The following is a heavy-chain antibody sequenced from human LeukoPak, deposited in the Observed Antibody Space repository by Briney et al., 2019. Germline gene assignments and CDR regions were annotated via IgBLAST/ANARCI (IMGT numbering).Heavy chain of an antibody. CDR3: ARRSTDYGSGSYSYMDV. Sequence: ASVKVSCKAPGYTFTGYYMHWVRQAPGQGLEWMGWINPNSGGTNYAQKFQGRVTMTRDTSISTAYMELSRLRSDDTAVYYCARRSTDYGSGSYSYMDVWGKGTTVTVSS. V-gene: IGHV1-2*02. CDR2: INPNSGGT. CDR1: GYTFTGYY. D-gene: IGHD3-10*01. J-gene: IGHJ6*03.